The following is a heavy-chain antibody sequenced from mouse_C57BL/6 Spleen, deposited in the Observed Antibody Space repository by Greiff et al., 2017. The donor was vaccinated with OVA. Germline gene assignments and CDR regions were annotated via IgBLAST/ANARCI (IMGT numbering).Heavy chain of an antibody. Sequence: QVQLQQPGAELVKPGASVKLSCKASGYTFTSYWMQWVKQRPGQGLEWIGEIDPSDSYTNYNQKFKGKATLTVDTYSSTAYMQLSSLTSEDSAVYYCAKRRGYWGQGTTLTVSS. J-gene: IGHJ2*01. CDR2: IDPSDSYT. V-gene: IGHV1-50*01. CDR3: AKRRGY. CDR1: GYTFTSYW.